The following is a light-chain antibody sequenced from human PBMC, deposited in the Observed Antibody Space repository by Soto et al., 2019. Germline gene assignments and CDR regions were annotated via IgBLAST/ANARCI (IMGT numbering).Light chain of an antibody. V-gene: IGKV3-15*01. CDR3: QQYRNWLPIT. CDR1: QSVSNN. J-gene: IGKJ5*01. Sequence: EIVMTQSPATLSVSPGERATLSCRASQSVSNNLAWYQQKPGQAPRLLIYGASTRATGIPARFSGSGSGTEFTLTISSLQSEDFAVYHCQQYRNWLPITFGQGTRLEIK. CDR2: GAS.